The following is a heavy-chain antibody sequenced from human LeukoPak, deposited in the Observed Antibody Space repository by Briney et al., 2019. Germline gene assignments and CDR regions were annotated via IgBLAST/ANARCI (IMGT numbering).Heavy chain of an antibody. Sequence: SETLSLTCAVYGGSFSGYYWSWIRQPPGKGLEWIGEINHSGSTNYNPSLKSRVTISVDTPKNQFSLKLSSVTAADTAVYYCARGRVSSGWYRDYWGQGTLVTVSS. J-gene: IGHJ4*02. CDR3: ARGRVSSGWYRDY. V-gene: IGHV4-34*01. D-gene: IGHD6-19*01. CDR2: INHSGST. CDR1: GGSFSGYY.